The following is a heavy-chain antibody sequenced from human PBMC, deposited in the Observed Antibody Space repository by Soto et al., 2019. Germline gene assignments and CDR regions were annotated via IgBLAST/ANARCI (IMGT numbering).Heavy chain of an antibody. D-gene: IGHD6-13*01. V-gene: IGHV3-30-3*01. CDR1: GFTYSSYA. Sequence: QVQLVESGGGVVQPGRSLRLSCAASGFTYSSYAMHWVRQAPGKGLEWVAVISYDGSNKYYADSVKGRFTISRDNSKNTLYLQMNSLRAEDTAVYYCARDAPYLGSSSRVLPDYWGQGTLVTVSS. CDR3: ARDAPYLGSSSRVLPDY. CDR2: ISYDGSNK. J-gene: IGHJ4*02.